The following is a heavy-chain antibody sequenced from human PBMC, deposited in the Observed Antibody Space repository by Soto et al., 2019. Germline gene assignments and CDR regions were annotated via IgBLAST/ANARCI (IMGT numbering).Heavy chain of an antibody. D-gene: IGHD3-10*01. Sequence: GGSLRLSCAASGFTVSSNSMTWVRQAPGKGLEWVSGIFSGGDTYYADSVKGRFTISRDTSKNTLYLQMNSLRAEDTAVYYCARDRRYYGSGSYYRSQGNAAEQSTYYYYYGMDVWGQGTTVSVSS. CDR1: GFTVSSNS. CDR3: ARDRRYYGSGSYYRSQGNAAEQSTYYYYYGMDV. V-gene: IGHV3-66*01. J-gene: IGHJ6*02. CDR2: IFSGGDT.